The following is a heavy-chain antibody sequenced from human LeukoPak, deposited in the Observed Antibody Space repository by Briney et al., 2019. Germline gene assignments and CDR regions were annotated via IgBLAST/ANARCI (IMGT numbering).Heavy chain of an antibody. D-gene: IGHD6-6*01. J-gene: IGHJ6*02. CDR2: IKSKTDGGTT. V-gene: IGHV3-15*01. CDR3: SSSSSPYYYYYGMDV. CDR1: GFTFSNAW. Sequence: PGGSLRLSCAASGFTFSNAWMSWVRQAPGKGLEWVGRIKSKTDGGTTDYAAPVKGRFTISRDDSKNTLCLQMNSLKTEDTAVYYCSSSSSPYYYYYGMDVWGQGTTVTVSS.